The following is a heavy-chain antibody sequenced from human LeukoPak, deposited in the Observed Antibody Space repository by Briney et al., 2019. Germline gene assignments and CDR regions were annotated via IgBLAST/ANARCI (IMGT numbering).Heavy chain of an antibody. D-gene: IGHD3-9*01. CDR3: ASATYDILTGYIN. V-gene: IGHV4-59*08. CDR2: IYYSGST. CDR1: GGSISSYY. J-gene: IGHJ4*02. Sequence: SETLSLTCTVSGGSISSYYWSWIRQPPGKGLEWIGYIYYSGSTNYSPSLKSRVTISVDTSKNQFSLKLSSVTAADTAVYYCASATYDILTGYINWGQGTLVTVSS.